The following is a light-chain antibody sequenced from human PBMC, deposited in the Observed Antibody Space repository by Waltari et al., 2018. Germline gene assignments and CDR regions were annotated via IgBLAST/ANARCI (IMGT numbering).Light chain of an antibody. CDR3: QSFDRSLTSWV. CDR1: GANIGANFY. Sequence: QSVLTQPPSVSGAPGQRVTIPCTGGGANIGANFYVNWYQQDPGLAPRHLIYHNNNRPSGGPDRVSGAKVGTSASLAIAGLQAEDEAEYYCQSFDRSLTSWVFGGGTKLTV. V-gene: IGLV1-40*01. J-gene: IGLJ3*02. CDR2: HNN.